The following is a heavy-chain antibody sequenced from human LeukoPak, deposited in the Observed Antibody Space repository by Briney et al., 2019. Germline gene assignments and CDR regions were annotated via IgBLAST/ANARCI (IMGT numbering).Heavy chain of an antibody. CDR2: INYSGTT. CDR1: GGSISSDNYY. Sequence: SETLSLTCTVSGGSISSDNYYWGWIRQPPGKGMEWIGSINYSGTTYYNPSLKSRVTISVDTSKNQFSLKVSSVTAADTAVYYCARRVPSGSGSYDFDYWGQGTLVTVSS. D-gene: IGHD3-10*01. CDR3: ARRVPSGSGSYDFDY. J-gene: IGHJ4*02. V-gene: IGHV4-39*01.